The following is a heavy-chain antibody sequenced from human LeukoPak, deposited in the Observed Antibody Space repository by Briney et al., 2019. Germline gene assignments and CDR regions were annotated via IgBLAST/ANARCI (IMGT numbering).Heavy chain of an antibody. D-gene: IGHD3-22*01. CDR1: AYTFTNYA. V-gene: IGHV1-3*01. CDR2: INAGNGNT. Sequence: ASVKVSCKASAYTFTNYAMHWVRQAPGQRLEWMGWINAGNGNTKYSQKFQGRVTMTRDTSTSTVYMELSSLRSEDTAVYYCARDRGDSSGYYRNWFDPWGQGTLVTVSS. CDR3: ARDRGDSSGYYRNWFDP. J-gene: IGHJ5*02.